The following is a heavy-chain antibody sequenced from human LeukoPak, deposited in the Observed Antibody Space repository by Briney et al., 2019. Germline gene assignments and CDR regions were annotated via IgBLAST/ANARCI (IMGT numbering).Heavy chain of an antibody. CDR3: TRDLRSNY. D-gene: IGHD3/OR15-3a*01. CDR2: ISSSSNYV. V-gene: IGHV3-21*01. Sequence: GGSLRLSCAASRFSFSGYSMNWVRQAPGKGLEWVSSISSSSNYVYYADSVKGRFTISRDDAKSSLYLQMNSLRAEDTAVYYCTRDLRSNYWGQGTLVTVAS. J-gene: IGHJ4*02. CDR1: RFSFSGYS.